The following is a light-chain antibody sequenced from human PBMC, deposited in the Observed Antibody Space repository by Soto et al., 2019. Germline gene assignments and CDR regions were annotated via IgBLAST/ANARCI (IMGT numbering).Light chain of an antibody. CDR3: SSYAGSTTYV. CDR2: GGF. Sequence: QSALTQPASVSGSPGQSITLSCTGTSNDVGTYNLVSWYQQHPGKAPKLIIFGGFKRPSGVSNRFSGSKSGNTASLTISGLQAEDEADYYCSSYAGSTTYVFGTGTKVTVL. J-gene: IGLJ1*01. CDR1: SNDVGTYNL. V-gene: IGLV2-23*01.